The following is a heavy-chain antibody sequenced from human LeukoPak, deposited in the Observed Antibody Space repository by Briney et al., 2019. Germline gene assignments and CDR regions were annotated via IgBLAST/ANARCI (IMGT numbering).Heavy chain of an antibody. J-gene: IGHJ4*02. CDR2: MSIGGDTI. V-gene: IGHV3-48*03. D-gene: IGHD3-10*01. Sequence: GGSLRLSCEASGFTFSSYEMSWVRQAPGKGLEWVSYMSIGGDTIHYADSVKGRFTISRDNAKKSLYLQMNSLRAEDTAVYYCARPLGYSGSGSYYAYWGQGTLVTVSA. CDR3: ARPLGYSGSGSYYAY. CDR1: GFTFSSYE.